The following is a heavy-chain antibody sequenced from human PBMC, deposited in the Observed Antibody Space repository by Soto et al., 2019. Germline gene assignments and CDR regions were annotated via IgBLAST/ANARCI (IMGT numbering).Heavy chain of an antibody. J-gene: IGHJ4*02. CDR1: GYTFTNYY. D-gene: IGHD6-13*01. V-gene: IGHV1-46*01. Sequence: QVQLVQSGAEVKKPGASAKVSCKASGYTFTNYYIPWVRQAPGQGLEWMALLNPNGGRPNYAQHFQGRVTVTRVTSTSTVYMELTSLTSEDTAVYYCARNLAAGDYLGQGALVTVSS. CDR2: LNPNGGRP. CDR3: ARNLAAGDY.